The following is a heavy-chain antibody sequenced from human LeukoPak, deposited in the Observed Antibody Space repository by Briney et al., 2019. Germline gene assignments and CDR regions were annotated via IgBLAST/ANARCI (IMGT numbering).Heavy chain of an antibody. D-gene: IGHD5-12*01. Sequence: SGGSLRLSCAASGFTFSSYWMSWVRQAPGKGLEWVANIKQDGSEKYYVDSVKRRFTISRDNAKNSLYLQMNSLRAEDTAVYYCARARKRWLQLGYYFDYWGQGTLVTVSS. CDR3: ARARKRWLQLGYYFDY. V-gene: IGHV3-7*01. CDR1: GFTFSSYW. J-gene: IGHJ4*02. CDR2: IKQDGSEK.